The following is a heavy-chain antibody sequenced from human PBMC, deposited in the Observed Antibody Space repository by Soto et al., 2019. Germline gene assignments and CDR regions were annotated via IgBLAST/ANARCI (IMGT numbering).Heavy chain of an antibody. CDR1: GFTFSSYA. J-gene: IGHJ5*02. Sequence: XVSMRLSCAASGFTFSSYAMSWVRQAPGKGLEWVSAISGSGGSTYYADSVQGRFTISRDNSKNTLYLQMNSLRAEDTAVYYCAKDRWDSGSPNWFDPWGQGTLVTVSS. V-gene: IGHV3-23*01. CDR3: AKDRWDSGSPNWFDP. CDR2: ISGSGGST. D-gene: IGHD1-26*01.